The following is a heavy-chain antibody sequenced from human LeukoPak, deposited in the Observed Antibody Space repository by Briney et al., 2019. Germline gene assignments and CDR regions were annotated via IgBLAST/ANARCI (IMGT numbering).Heavy chain of an antibody. Sequence: SETLSLTCAVYGGSFSGYYWSWIRQPPGKGLEWIGEINHSGSTNYNPSLKSRVTISVDTSKNQFSLKLSSVTAADTAVYYCARNRGATVFDYWGQGTLVPVSS. J-gene: IGHJ4*02. D-gene: IGHD4-11*01. CDR2: INHSGST. CDR3: ARNRGATVFDY. CDR1: GGSFSGYY. V-gene: IGHV4-34*01.